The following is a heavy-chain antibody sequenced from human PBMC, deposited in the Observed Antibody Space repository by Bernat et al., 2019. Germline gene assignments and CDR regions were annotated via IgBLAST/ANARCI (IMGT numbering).Heavy chain of an antibody. J-gene: IGHJ4*02. D-gene: IGHD2-2*01. CDR3: ARGGYCSSTSCYVGYFDY. CDR1: GFTFSNYW. V-gene: IGHV3-7*04. CDR2: IKEDGSEK. Sequence: EVQLVESGGGLVQPGGSLRLSCAASGFTFSNYWMSWLRQAPGKGLDWVANIKEDGSEKYYVDSVKGRFTISRDKAKNSLYLQMNSLRAEDTAVYYCARGGYCSSTSCYVGYFDYWGQGTLVPVSS.